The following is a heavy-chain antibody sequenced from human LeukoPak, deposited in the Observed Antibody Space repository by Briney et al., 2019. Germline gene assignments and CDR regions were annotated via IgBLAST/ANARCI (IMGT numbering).Heavy chain of an antibody. CDR1: GGSISSYS. Sequence: SETLSLTCNVSGGSISSYSWSWIRQPPGKGLEWIGYIYYSGSTNYNPSLKSRVTISVDTSKNQFSLKLSSVTAADTAVYYCARCGYNFYFDYWGQGTLVTVSS. CDR3: ARCGYNFYFDY. CDR2: IYYSGST. V-gene: IGHV4-59*01. J-gene: IGHJ4*02. D-gene: IGHD5-24*01.